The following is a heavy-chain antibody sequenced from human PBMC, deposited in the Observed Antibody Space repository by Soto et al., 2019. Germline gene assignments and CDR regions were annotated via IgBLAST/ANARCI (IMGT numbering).Heavy chain of an antibody. CDR1: GYTFTSYH. V-gene: IGHV1-18*01. Sequence: QVQLVQSGAEVKKPGASVKVSCKTSGYTFTSYHISWVRQAPGQGLEWMGWISAYNTNTNYAQKFQGRVTMTTDTLTSTAYMELGSLGSDDTAVYYCARDTPPTDFWGQGTLVTVSS. CDR2: ISAYNTNT. CDR3: ARDTPPTDF. J-gene: IGHJ4*02.